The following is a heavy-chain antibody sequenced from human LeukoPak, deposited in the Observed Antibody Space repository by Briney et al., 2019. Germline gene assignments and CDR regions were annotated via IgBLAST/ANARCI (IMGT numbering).Heavy chain of an antibody. CDR2: IYYSGST. CDR3: ARAYSNYGYYYYMDV. Sequence: SETLSLTCTVSGGSISSYYWSWIRQPPGKGLEWIGHIYYSGSTNYNPSLKSRVTISVDTSKNQFSLKLSSVTAADTALYYCARAYSNYGYYYYMDVWGKGTTVTVSS. D-gene: IGHD4-11*01. CDR1: GGSISSYY. J-gene: IGHJ6*03. V-gene: IGHV4-59*01.